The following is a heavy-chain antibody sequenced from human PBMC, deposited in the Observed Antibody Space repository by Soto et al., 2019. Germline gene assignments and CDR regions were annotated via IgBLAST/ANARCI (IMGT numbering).Heavy chain of an antibody. CDR1: GGSISNTNW. CDR2: IYHSGTT. J-gene: IGHJ4*02. Sequence: QVQLQESGPGLVKPSGILSLTCVVSGGSISNTNWWSWVRQPPGKGLEWIGEIYHSGTTNYSPSLKSRVTISVDMSKNQFSLTLSSVTAADTAVYYCAFPATADFDYWGQGTLVTVSS. CDR3: AFPATADFDY. D-gene: IGHD6-13*01. V-gene: IGHV4-4*02.